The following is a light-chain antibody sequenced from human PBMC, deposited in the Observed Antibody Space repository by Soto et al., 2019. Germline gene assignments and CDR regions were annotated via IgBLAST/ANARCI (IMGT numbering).Light chain of an antibody. CDR2: DAY. CDR1: QSISSW. J-gene: IGKJ5*01. Sequence: DIQMTQSPSTLSASVGDRVTITCRASQSISSWLAWYQQKPGKAPKLLIYDAYSLESGVPSRFSGSGSGTQFTLTISSLQPDDFATYSCQQGGTFGQGTRLEIK. V-gene: IGKV1-5*01. CDR3: QQGGT.